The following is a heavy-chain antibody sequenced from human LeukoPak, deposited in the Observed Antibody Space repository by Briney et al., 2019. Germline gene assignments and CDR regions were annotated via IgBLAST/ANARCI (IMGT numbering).Heavy chain of an antibody. V-gene: IGHV3-21*01. Sequence: GGSLRLFCAASGFTFSSYSMNWVRQAPGKGLEWVSSISSSSSYIYYADSVKGRFTISRDNAKNSLYLQMNSLRAEDTAVYYCARDSSTGYSGYDFRVGAFDIWGQGTMVTVSS. CDR3: ARDSSTGYSGYDFRVGAFDI. CDR2: ISSSSSYI. J-gene: IGHJ3*02. CDR1: GFTFSSYS. D-gene: IGHD5-12*01.